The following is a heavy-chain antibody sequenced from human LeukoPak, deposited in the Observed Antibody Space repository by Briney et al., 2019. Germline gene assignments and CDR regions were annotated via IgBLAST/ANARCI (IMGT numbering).Heavy chain of an antibody. J-gene: IGHJ3*02. CDR1: GFSFSRYW. Sequence: PGGSLRLSCAASGFSFSRYWMGWVRQAPGKGLEWVANIRQDGSEKYYVDSVKGRFTISRDNAKNSLFVEMNSLRVEDTAVYYCAREAYDSSGYYYPNAFDIWGQGTMVTVSS. V-gene: IGHV3-7*01. CDR3: AREAYDSSGYYYPNAFDI. D-gene: IGHD3-22*01. CDR2: IRQDGSEK.